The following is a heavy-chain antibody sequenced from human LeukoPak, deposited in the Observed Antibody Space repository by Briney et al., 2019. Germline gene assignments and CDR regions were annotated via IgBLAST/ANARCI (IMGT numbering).Heavy chain of an antibody. CDR1: GFTFSSYG. CDR3: AKDSRPYYYDSSGQYYFDY. Sequence: GGSLRLSCAASGFTFSSYGMHWVRQAPGKGLEWVAFIRYDGSNKYYADSVKGRFTISRDNSKNTLYLQMNSLRAEDTAVYYCAKDSRPYYYDSSGQYYFDYWGQGTLVTVSS. CDR2: IRYDGSNK. V-gene: IGHV3-30*02. J-gene: IGHJ4*02. D-gene: IGHD3-22*01.